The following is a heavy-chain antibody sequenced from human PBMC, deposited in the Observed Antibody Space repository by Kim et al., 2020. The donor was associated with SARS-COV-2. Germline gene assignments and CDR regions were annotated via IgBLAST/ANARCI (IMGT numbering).Heavy chain of an antibody. CDR3: VKAMRPSGWHFEDGGDY. Sequence: GGSLRLSCVASGFTFSTHAMSWVRQDPQKGLEWVSSINSNGVDTYYAAAARGRFTISRDNSKNNVYLQMNSLRVEDTALYYVVKAMRPSGWHFEDGGDYWGQGTLVSVSS. CDR1: GFTFSTHA. CDR2: INSNGVDT. J-gene: IGHJ4*02. D-gene: IGHD3-3*01. V-gene: IGHV3-23*01.